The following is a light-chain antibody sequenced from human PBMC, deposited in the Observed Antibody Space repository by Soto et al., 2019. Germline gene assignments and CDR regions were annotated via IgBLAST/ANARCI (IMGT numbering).Light chain of an antibody. V-gene: IGKV3-20*01. Sequence: ELVLTQSPDTLSLSPGERATLSCRASQIVISNYLAWYQQQPGQAPRLLMFDASTRASGVPDRFSGSGSGSDFTLTISRLEPEDFAVYECQQHAISPLTFGGGTKVES. CDR3: QQHAISPLT. J-gene: IGKJ4*01. CDR1: QIVISNY. CDR2: DAS.